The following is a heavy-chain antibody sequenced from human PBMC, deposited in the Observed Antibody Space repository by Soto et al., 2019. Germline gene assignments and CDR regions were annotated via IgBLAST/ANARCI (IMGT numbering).Heavy chain of an antibody. CDR1: GGTFSRYA. Sequence: QVQLVQSGAEVKKPGSSVKVSCKASGGTFSRYAISWVRQAPGQGLEWMGGIIHIFGTANYAQKFQGRVTITADKSTNTAYMELSRLISEDTAVYYCARGRKFLEWLLTRYVYYYYGMDVWGQGTTVTVSS. CDR2: IIHIFGTA. D-gene: IGHD3-3*01. CDR3: ARGRKFLEWLLTRYVYYYYGMDV. J-gene: IGHJ6*02. V-gene: IGHV1-69*06.